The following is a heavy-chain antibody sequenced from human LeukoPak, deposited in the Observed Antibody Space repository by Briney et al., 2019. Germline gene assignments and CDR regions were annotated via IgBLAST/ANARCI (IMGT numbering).Heavy chain of an antibody. D-gene: IGHD2-15*01. CDR1: GGSISSSSYY. CDR3: ARFHCSGGSCYSSRGFDY. Sequence: SETLSLTCTVSGGSISSSSYYWGWIRQPPGKGLEWIGSIYYSGSTYYNPSLKSRVTISVDTSKNQFSLKLSSVTAADTAVYYCARFHCSGGSCYSSRGFDYWGQGTLVTVSS. CDR2: IYYSGST. J-gene: IGHJ4*02. V-gene: IGHV4-39*01.